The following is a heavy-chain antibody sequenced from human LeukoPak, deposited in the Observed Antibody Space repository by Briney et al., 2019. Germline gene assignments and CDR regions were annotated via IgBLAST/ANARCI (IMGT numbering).Heavy chain of an antibody. CDR1: GDSVSSNSAT. CDR3: ARSTSGYLRE. V-gene: IGHV6-1*01. J-gene: IGHJ4*02. Sequence: SQTLSLTCAISGDSVSSNSATWNWIRQSPSRGLEWLGRTYYRSNLYNGYAGAVKNRITINPDTSKNQFSLQLNSVTPEDTAVYYCARSTSGYLREWGQGTLVTVSS. D-gene: IGHD3-22*01. CDR2: TYYRSNLYN.